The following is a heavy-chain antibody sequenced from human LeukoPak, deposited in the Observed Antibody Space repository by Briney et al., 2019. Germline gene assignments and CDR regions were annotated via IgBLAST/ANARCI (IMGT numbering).Heavy chain of an antibody. D-gene: IGHD6-19*01. Sequence: GGSLRLSCAASAFTFTIYVMGWVRQAPGKGLEWVSAISGSGGSTYYADSVKGRFTISRDNSKNTLFLQMNSLRAEDTAVYYCAKGGYSSGWRNYFDYWAQGTLVTVSS. CDR2: ISGSGGST. CDR1: AFTFTIYV. CDR3: AKGGYSSGWRNYFDY. J-gene: IGHJ4*02. V-gene: IGHV3-23*01.